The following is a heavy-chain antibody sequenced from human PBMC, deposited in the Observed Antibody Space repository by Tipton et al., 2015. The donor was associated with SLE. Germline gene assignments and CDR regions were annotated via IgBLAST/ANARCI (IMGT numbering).Heavy chain of an antibody. CDR2: VYHSGST. CDR3: ARALNWNYPFDS. V-gene: IGHV4-38-2*02. J-gene: IGHJ4*02. CDR1: GYSISSDYY. D-gene: IGHD1-7*01. Sequence: TLSLTCTVSGYSISSDYYWGWIRQPPGKGLEWIGSVYHSGSTYYNPSLKSRVTISVDTSKNQFSLNMNFVTAADTAVYFCARALNWNYPFDSWGQGALVTVSS.